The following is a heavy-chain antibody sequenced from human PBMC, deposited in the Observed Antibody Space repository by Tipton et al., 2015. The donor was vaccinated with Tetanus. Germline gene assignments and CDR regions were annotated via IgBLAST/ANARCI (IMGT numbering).Heavy chain of an antibody. J-gene: IGHJ5*02. CDR3: ARDVPMYPMPNWFDP. CDR2: INPSGGST. CDR1: GYTFTSYY. D-gene: IGHD2-2*01. V-gene: IGHV1-46*03. Sequence: QLVQSGAEVKKPGASVKVSCKASGYTFTSYYMHWVRQAPGQGLEWMGIINPSGGSTSYAQKFQGRVTMTRDTSTSTVYMELSGLRSEDTAVYYCARDVPMYPMPNWFDPWGQGTLVTVSS.